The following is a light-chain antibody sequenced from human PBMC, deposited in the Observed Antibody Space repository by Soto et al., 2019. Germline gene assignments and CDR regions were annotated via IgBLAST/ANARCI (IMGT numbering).Light chain of an antibody. J-gene: IGKJ1*01. CDR3: QQYNVYWT. V-gene: IGKV1-5*03. CDR1: QSINIW. Sequence: DIQITHSPSTLSASVGDRVTITCRASQSINIWLAWYQQKPGRAPKLLIYKASTLESGVPSRFSGSGSGTEFTLTISSLQPDDFATYYCQQYNVYWTLGQGTKVDIK. CDR2: KAS.